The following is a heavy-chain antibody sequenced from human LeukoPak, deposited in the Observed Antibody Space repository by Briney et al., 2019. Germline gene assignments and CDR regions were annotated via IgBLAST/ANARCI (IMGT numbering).Heavy chain of an antibody. D-gene: IGHD1-26*01. CDR3: ARALSGSYELDAFDI. CDR2: INPNSGGT. Sequence: ASVKVSCKASGYTFTGYYIHWVRQAPGQGLEWMGWINPNSGGTNYAQKFQGRVTMTRDTSISTAYMELSRLRSDDTAVYYCARALSGSYELDAFDIWGQGTMVTVSS. J-gene: IGHJ3*02. CDR1: GYTFTGYY. V-gene: IGHV1-2*02.